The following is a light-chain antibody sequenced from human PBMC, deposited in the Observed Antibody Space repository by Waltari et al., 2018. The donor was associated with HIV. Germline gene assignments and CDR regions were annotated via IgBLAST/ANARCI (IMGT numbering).Light chain of an antibody. J-gene: IGLJ3*02. V-gene: IGLV1-44*01. CDR1: NSNIGSNT. Sequence: QSVLTQPPSASGTPGQGVSISCSGSNSNIGSNTVNWYRQLPGTAPKLLIYSNNQRPSGVPDRFSGPKSGTSASLAISGLQSEDEADYYCAAWDDSLSWVFGRGTKLTVL. CDR2: SNN. CDR3: AAWDDSLSWV.